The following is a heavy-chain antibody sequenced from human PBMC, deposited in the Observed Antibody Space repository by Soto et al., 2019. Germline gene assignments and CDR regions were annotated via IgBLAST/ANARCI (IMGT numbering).Heavy chain of an antibody. Sequence: QVQLVQSGAEVKKPGASVKVSCKVSGYTLTELSMHWVRQAPGKGLEWMGGFDPEDGETIYAQKFQGRVTMTEDTSIDTAYKELSRLRSEDTAVYYCASLSENYDYVWGSYRSGAFDIWGQGTMVTVSS. CDR2: FDPEDGET. V-gene: IGHV1-24*01. CDR1: GYTLTELS. J-gene: IGHJ3*02. D-gene: IGHD3-16*02. CDR3: ASLSENYDYVWGSYRSGAFDI.